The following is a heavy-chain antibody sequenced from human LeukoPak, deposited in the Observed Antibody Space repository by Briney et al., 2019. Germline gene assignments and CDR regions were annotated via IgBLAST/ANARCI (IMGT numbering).Heavy chain of an antibody. CDR2: IRYDGSNK. D-gene: IGHD3-22*01. V-gene: IGHV3-30*02. CDR1: GFTFSSYG. J-gene: IGHJ4*02. CDR3: AKDDSLNYYDSSGYSDY. Sequence: GGSLRLSCAASGFTFSSYGMHWVRQAPGKGLEWVAFIRYDGSNKYYADSVKGRFTISRDNSKNTLYLQMNSLRAEDTAVYYCAKDDSLNYYDSSGYSDYWGQGTLVTVSS.